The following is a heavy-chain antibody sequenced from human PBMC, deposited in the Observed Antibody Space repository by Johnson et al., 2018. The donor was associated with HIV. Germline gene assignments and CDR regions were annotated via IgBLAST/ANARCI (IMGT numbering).Heavy chain of an antibody. CDR2: ISYDGIKT. CDR1: GFTFSSYA. D-gene: IGHD6-13*01. CDR3: ARDQEYSNNWAAFDI. Sequence: VQLVESGVGVVQPGRSLRLSCVVSGFTFSSYAFHWVRRAPAKGLEWVAAISYDGIKTYYVDSVKARFTISRDDARNTLYLQMNSLRVEDTAVYYCARDQEYSNNWAAFDIWGQGTMVTVSS. J-gene: IGHJ3*02. V-gene: IGHV3-30*04.